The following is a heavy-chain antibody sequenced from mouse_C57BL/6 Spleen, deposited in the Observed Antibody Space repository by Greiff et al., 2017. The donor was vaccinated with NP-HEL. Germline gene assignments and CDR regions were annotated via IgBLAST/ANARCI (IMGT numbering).Heavy chain of an antibody. CDR3: ARGDYYGSRGYYFDY. Sequence: EVHLVESGGGLVKPGGSLKLSCAASGFTFSSYAMSWVRQTPEKRLEWVATISDGGSYTYYPDNVKGRFTISRDNAKNNLYLQMSHLKSEDTAMYYCARGDYYGSRGYYFDYWGQGTTLTVSS. V-gene: IGHV5-4*01. J-gene: IGHJ2*01. CDR1: GFTFSSYA. D-gene: IGHD1-1*01. CDR2: ISDGGSYT.